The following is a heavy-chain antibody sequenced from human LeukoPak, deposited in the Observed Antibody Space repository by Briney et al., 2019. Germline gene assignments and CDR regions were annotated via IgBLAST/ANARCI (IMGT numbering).Heavy chain of an antibody. D-gene: IGHD2-2*01. J-gene: IGHJ4*02. Sequence: GGSLRLCCAASGFTFTTYSMNWVRQAPGKGLEWVSSIGSGSSYIYYADSVKGRFTISRDNAKSSLYLEMNSLRAEDTAVYYCARDKSTAAIRLDYWGQGTLVTVSS. CDR3: ARDKSTAAIRLDY. V-gene: IGHV3-21*01. CDR1: GFTFTTYS. CDR2: IGSGSSYI.